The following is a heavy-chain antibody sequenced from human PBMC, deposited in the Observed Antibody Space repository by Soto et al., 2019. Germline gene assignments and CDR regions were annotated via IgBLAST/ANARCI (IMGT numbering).Heavy chain of an antibody. CDR1: GGSISTGGYY. J-gene: IGHJ4*02. D-gene: IGHD2-2*01. V-gene: IGHV4-31*03. CDR2: TYYTGSA. Sequence: QVQLQESGPGLVKPSQTLSLTCTVSGGSISTGGYYWSWIRQYPGKGLEWIGYTYYTGSAHYNPSLTSRVTLAVDTSNNPFSLKLTSVTAADTAVYYCARGRYDIAVVPVEFWGPGTLVSVAS. CDR3: ARGRYDIAVVPVEF.